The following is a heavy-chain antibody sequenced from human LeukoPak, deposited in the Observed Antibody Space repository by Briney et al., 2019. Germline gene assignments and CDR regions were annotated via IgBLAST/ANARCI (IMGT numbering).Heavy chain of an antibody. Sequence: MTSETRSRTHAAYCGSFRGYYWSSISQTPVKQLKWIGEINHSGSTNYNPSLKSRVTISVDTSKNQFSLKLSSVTAADTAVYYCARVIGTTYYYGSGSLDPWGQGTLVTVSS. J-gene: IGHJ5*02. CDR2: INHSGST. D-gene: IGHD3-10*01. CDR1: CGSFRGYY. V-gene: IGHV4-34*01. CDR3: ARVIGTTYYYGSGSLDP.